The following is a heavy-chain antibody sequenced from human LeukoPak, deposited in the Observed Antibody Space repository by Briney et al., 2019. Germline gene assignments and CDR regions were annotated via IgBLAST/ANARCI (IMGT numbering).Heavy chain of an antibody. V-gene: IGHV3-23*01. Sequence: GGSLRLSCAVSGFTFSSYAMSWVRQAPGKGLEWVSAFSGSGGSTYYADSVKGRFTISRDNSKNTLFLQMNSLRAEDTAVYYCARVSRDSSGYYYAAFDIWGQGTMVTVSS. CDR2: FSGSGGST. CDR3: ARVSRDSSGYYYAAFDI. J-gene: IGHJ3*02. D-gene: IGHD3-22*01. CDR1: GFTFSSYA.